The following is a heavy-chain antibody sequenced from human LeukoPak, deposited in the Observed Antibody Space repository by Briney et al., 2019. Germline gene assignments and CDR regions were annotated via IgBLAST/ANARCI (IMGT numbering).Heavy chain of an antibody. CDR3: ARDGWFGELFWFDP. Sequence: QTSQTLSLTCTVSGGSISSGDYYWSGIRQPPGKGLEWIGYIYYSGSPYYNPSLKSRVTISVDTSKNQFSLKLSSVTAADTAVYYCARDGWFGELFWFDPWGQGTLVTVSS. J-gene: IGHJ5*02. CDR1: GGSISSGDYY. D-gene: IGHD3-10*01. V-gene: IGHV4-30-4*01. CDR2: IYYSGSP.